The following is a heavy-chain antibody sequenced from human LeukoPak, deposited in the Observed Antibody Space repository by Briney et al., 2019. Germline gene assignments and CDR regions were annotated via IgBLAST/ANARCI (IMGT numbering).Heavy chain of an antibody. J-gene: IGHJ4*02. Sequence: ASVKVSCKASGYTFTSYSISWVRQAPGQGLEWMGWISAYNGDTNYAQNLQGRVTMTTDKSTTTAYMELRSLRSDDTDMYYCARDHLGSCTSTSCYRLDYWGQGTLVTVSS. CDR3: ARDHLGSCTSTSCYRLDY. CDR1: GYTFTSYS. V-gene: IGHV1-18*01. CDR2: ISAYNGDT. D-gene: IGHD2-2*01.